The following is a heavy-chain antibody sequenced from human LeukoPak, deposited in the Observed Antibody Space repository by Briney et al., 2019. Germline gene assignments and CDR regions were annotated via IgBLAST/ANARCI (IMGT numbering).Heavy chain of an antibody. CDR2: INPNSGGT. D-gene: IGHD4-17*01. V-gene: IGHV1-2*02. CDR1: GYMLTGYY. J-gene: IGHJ4*02. Sequence: ASVKVSCKASGYMLTGYYMHWVRQAPGQGLEWMGWINPNSGGTNYAQKFQGRVAMTRDTSISTAFMELTRLTSDDTAVYYCTRDLLGFATTPLSDWGQGTLVTVSS. CDR3: TRDLLGFATTPLSD.